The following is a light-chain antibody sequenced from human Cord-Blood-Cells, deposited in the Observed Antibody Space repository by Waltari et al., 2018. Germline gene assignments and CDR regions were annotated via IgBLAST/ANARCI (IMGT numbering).Light chain of an antibody. CDR1: SRDVGGYNY. CDR2: EVI. Sequence: QSALTQPTSASGSPGQSVTISCTGTSRDVGGYNYVSWYPQHPGKAPKLMIYEVIKRPSGVPDRFSGSKSGNTASLTVSGLQAEDEADYYCSSYAGSNNLVFGTGTKVTVL. CDR3: SSYAGSNNLV. J-gene: IGLJ1*01. V-gene: IGLV2-8*01.